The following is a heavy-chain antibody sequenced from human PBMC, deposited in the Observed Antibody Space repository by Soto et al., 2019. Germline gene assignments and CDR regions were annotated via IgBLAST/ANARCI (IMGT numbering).Heavy chain of an antibody. Sequence: PGGSLRLSCTGSGFPFDDFAINWVRQAPGKGLEWVGLIRNQSYQETTEYAAAVKGRFTISRDDSKNTLYLQIYSLKTEDTAVYFCTSEMRHSSGWYGAFDIWGQGTMVTVSS. CDR3: TSEMRHSSGWYGAFDI. CDR2: IRNQSYQETT. CDR1: GFPFDDFA. J-gene: IGHJ3*02. V-gene: IGHV3-49*04. D-gene: IGHD6-19*01.